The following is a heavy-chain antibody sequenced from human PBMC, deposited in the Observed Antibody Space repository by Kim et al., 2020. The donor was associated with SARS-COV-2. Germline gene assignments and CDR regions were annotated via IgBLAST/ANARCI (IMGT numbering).Heavy chain of an antibody. CDR1: GYSFTSYW. J-gene: IGHJ6*02. CDR2: IDPSDSYT. CDR3: ARGPWASVQLERHPYYYYGMDV. D-gene: IGHD1-1*01. Sequence: GESLKISCKGSGYSFTSYWISWVRQMPGKGLEWMGRIDPSDSYTNYSPSFQGHVTISADKSISTAYLQWSSLKASDTAMYYCARGPWASVQLERHPYYYYGMDVWGQGTTVTVSS. V-gene: IGHV5-10-1*01.